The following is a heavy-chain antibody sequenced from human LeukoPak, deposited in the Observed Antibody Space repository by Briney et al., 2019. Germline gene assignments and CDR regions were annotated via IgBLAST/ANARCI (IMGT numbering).Heavy chain of an antibody. Sequence: GGSLRLSCAASGFTFSSYAMSWVRQAPGKGLEWVSSIISSSNYIYYADSVKGRFTISRDNAKNLLYLQMNSLRAEDTAVYYCASLYGTYFDYWGQGTLVIVSS. V-gene: IGHV3-21*01. CDR1: GFTFSSYA. J-gene: IGHJ4*02. CDR2: IISSSNYI. D-gene: IGHD3-10*01. CDR3: ASLYGTYFDY.